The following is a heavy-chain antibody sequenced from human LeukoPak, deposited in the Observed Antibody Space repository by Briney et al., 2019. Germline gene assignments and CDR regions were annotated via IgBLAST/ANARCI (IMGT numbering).Heavy chain of an antibody. CDR3: AREVADYDSSGYYSSGDWFDP. J-gene: IGHJ5*02. V-gene: IGHV4-31*03. CDR2: IYYNGST. CDR1: GGSISSGGYY. D-gene: IGHD3-22*01. Sequence: SETLSLTCTVSGGSISSGGYYWSWIRQHPGKGLEWIGYIYYNGSTYYNPSLKSRVTISVDTSKNQFSLKLSSVTAADTAVYYCAREVADYDSSGYYSSGDWFDPWGQGTLVTVSS.